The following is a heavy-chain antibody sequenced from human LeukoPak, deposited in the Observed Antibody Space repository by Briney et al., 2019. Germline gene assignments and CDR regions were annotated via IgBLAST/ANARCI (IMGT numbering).Heavy chain of an antibody. CDR3: AREFIIAAAGANDY. CDR1: GGSISSSSYY. Sequence: SETLSLTCTVSGGSISSSSYYWGWIRQPPGKGLEWIGSIYYSGSTYYNPSLKSRVTISVDTSKNQFSLKLSSVTAADTAVYYCAREFIIAAAGANDYWGQGTLVTVSS. D-gene: IGHD6-13*01. V-gene: IGHV4-39*02. J-gene: IGHJ4*02. CDR2: IYYSGST.